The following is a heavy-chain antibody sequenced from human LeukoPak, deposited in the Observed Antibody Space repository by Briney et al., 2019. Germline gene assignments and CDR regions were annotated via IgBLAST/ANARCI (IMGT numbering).Heavy chain of an antibody. D-gene: IGHD3-9*01. CDR3: AKITGVSPHFDWLLLGQNNFDY. V-gene: IGHV1-18*01. CDR2: ISAYNGNT. CDR1: GYTFTSYG. Sequence: ASVKVSCKASGYTFTSYGISWVRQAPRQGREWMGWISAYNGNTNYAQKLQGRVTMTTDTSTSTAYMELRSLRSDDTAVYYCAKITGVSPHFDWLLLGQNNFDYWGQGTLVTVSS. J-gene: IGHJ4*02.